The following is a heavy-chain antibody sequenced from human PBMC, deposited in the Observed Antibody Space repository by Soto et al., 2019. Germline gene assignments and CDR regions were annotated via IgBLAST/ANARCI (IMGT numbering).Heavy chain of an antibody. CDR3: AGYWSLISNYSAAAFDF. CDR2: ISDSSNYT. D-gene: IGHD2-15*01. V-gene: IGHV3-21*02. J-gene: IGHJ3*01. CDR1: EITSSGYH. Sequence: EVQLLESGGGLVKPRGSLRLSCETSEITSSGYHMNWVRQAPGKGLEWVSSISDSSNYTYYADSFKGRLTISTDNANESVSMPMTGPRLEDTAVYFCAGYWSLISNYSAAAFDFCVQGTMVTVCS.